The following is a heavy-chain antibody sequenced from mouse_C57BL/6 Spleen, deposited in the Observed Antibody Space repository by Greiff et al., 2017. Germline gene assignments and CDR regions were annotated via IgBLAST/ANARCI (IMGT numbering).Heavy chain of an antibody. CDR3: ARGGYGSSYSYYFDY. J-gene: IGHJ2*01. D-gene: IGHD1-1*01. V-gene: IGHV1-55*01. Sequence: QVQLQQPGAELVKPGASVKMSCKASGYTFTSYWITWVKQRPGQGLEWIGDIYPGSGSTNYNEKFKSKATLTVDTSSSTAYMQLSSLTSEDSAVYYCARGGYGSSYSYYFDYWGQGTTLTVSS. CDR2: IYPGSGST. CDR1: GYTFTSYW.